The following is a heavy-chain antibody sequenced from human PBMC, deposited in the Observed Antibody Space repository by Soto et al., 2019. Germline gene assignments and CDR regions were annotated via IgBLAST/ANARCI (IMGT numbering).Heavy chain of an antibody. CDR2: ISGSGGSQ. D-gene: IGHD1-26*01. CDR3: AKDRGGSTSDFDY. Sequence: GGSLRLSCAASGFTFSSYXMSWVXQAPGKGLEWVSAISGSGGSQYYADSVKGRFTISRDNSKNTLYLQMNSLRAEDTALXYCAKDRGGSTSDFDYWGQGTLVTVSS. CDR1: GFTFSSYX. J-gene: IGHJ4*02. V-gene: IGHV3-23*01.